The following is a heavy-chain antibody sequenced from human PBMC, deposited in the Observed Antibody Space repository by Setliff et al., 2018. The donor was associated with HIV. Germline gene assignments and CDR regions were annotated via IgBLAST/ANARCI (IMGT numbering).Heavy chain of an antibody. J-gene: IGHJ5*02. CDR3: AGDFYSDSGSPQRFDP. D-gene: IGHD3-10*01. Sequence: GESLKISCTASGFTFNSYAMSWVRQAPGKGLEWVSVMRNSNGSTNYADSVKGRFTISRDNSKNTLYLQMNSLRAEDTAVYYCAGDFYSDSGSPQRFDPWGQGTLVTVSS. CDR2: MRNSNGST. V-gene: IGHV3-23*01. CDR1: GFTFNSYA.